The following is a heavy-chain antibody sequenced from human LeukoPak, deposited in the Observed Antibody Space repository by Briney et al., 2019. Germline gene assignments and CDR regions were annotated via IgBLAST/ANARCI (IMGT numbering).Heavy chain of an antibody. D-gene: IGHD6-19*01. CDR3: ARDPSGGHAFDI. CDR1: GFTFSSYG. V-gene: IGHV3-33*01. Sequence: PGGSLRLSCAASGFTFSSYGMHWVRQAPGKGLEWVAVIWYDGSNKYYADSVKGRFTISRDNSKNTLYLQMNSLRAEDTAVYYCARDPSGGHAFDIWGQGTMVTVSS. CDR2: IWYDGSNK. J-gene: IGHJ3*02.